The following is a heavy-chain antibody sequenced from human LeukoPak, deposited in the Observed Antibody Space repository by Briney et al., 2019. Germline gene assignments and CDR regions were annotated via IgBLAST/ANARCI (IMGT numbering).Heavy chain of an antibody. J-gene: IGHJ4*02. D-gene: IGHD6-6*01. CDR1: GGTFSSYA. CDR3: AREPIIAARQVVGLGY. Sequence: ASVKVSCKASGGTFSSYAIGWVRQAPGQGLEWMGGIIPIFGTANYAQKFQGRVTITADESTSTAYMELSSLRSEDTAVYYCAREPIIAARQVVGLGYWGQGTLVTVSS. CDR2: IIPIFGTA. V-gene: IGHV1-69*13.